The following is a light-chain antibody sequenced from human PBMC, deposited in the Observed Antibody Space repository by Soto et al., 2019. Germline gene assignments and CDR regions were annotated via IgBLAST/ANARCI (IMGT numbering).Light chain of an antibody. J-gene: IGKJ5*01. CDR2: GAS. V-gene: IGKV3-20*01. CDR3: QKYGSSIT. CDR1: QSVSSSY. Sequence: EIVLTQSPGTLSLSPGERATLSCRASQSVSSSYLAWYQQKPGQAPRLLIYGASSRATGIPDRFSGSGSGTDFTRTISRLEPEDFAVYYCQKYGSSITFGQGTRLEIK.